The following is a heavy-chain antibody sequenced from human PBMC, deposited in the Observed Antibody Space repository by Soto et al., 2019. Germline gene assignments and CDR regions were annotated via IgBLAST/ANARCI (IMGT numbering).Heavy chain of an antibody. J-gene: IGHJ3*02. V-gene: IGHV3-23*01. CDR2: ISGSGGST. D-gene: IGHD2-15*01. CDR3: AKALTYCSGGSCSQPTDAFDI. CDR1: GFTFSSYA. Sequence: EVQLLESGGGLVQPGGSLRLSCAASGFTFSSYAMSWVRQAPGKGLEWVSAISGSGGSTYDADSVKGRFTISRDKSKNTLYLQMNSLRAEDTAVYYCAKALTYCSGGSCSQPTDAFDIWGQGTMVTVSS.